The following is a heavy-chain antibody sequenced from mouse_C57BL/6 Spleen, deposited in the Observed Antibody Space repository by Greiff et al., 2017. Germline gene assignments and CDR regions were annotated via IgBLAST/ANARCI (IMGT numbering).Heavy chain of an antibody. CDR1: GFSLTSYG. Sequence: VQVVESGPGLVQPSQSLSITCTVSGFSLTSYGVHWVRQSPGKGLEWLGEIWRGGSTDYNAAFMSRLSITKDNSKSQVFFKMNSLQADDTAIYYCAKGDYYCGSSFGYFDGWGTGTTVTVSS. J-gene: IGHJ1*03. CDR2: IWRGGST. V-gene: IGHV2-5*01. CDR3: AKGDYYCGSSFGYFDG. D-gene: IGHD1-1*01.